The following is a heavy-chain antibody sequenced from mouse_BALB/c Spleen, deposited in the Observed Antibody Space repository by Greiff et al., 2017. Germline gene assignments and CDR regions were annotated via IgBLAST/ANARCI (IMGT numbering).Heavy chain of an antibody. CDR1: GFTFSSFG. V-gene: IGHV5-17*02. D-gene: IGHD1-2*01. CDR3: ARSEVITTSFAY. CDR2: ISSGSSTI. Sequence: EVHLVESGGGLVQPGGSRKLSCAASGFTFSSFGMHWVRQAPEKGLEWVAYISSGSSTIYYADTVKGRFTISRDNPKNTLFLQMTSLRSEDTAMYYCARSEVITTSFAYWGQGTLVTVSA. J-gene: IGHJ3*01.